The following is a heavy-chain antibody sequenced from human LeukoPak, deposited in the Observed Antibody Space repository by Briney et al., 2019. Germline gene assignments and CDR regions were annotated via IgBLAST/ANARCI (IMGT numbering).Heavy chain of an antibody. J-gene: IGHJ6*03. CDR1: GYIFTSYG. CDR3: ARGDYMDV. V-gene: IGHV1-18*01. CDR2: LSAYNGNT. Sequence: ASVKVSCKASGYIFTSYGISWVRQAPGQGLEWMGWLSAYNGNTNYAQKLQGRVTMTPDTSTSTAYMQRRSLRSDDTAVYYCARGDYMDVWGKGTTVTVSS.